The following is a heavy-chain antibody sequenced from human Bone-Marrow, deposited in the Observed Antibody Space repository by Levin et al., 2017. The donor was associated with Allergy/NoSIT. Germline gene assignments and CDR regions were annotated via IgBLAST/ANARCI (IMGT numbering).Heavy chain of an antibody. V-gene: IGHV3-33*01. J-gene: IGHJ4*02. CDR1: GFTFSSYG. CDR3: ARNGRASSTSEMDY. D-gene: IGHD2-2*01. Sequence: GESLKISCAASGFTFSSYGMHWVRQAPGKGLEWLAVIWYDGSDKYYADSVKGRFTISRDNSKNTLYLQMNSLRAEDTAVYYCARNGRASSTSEMDYWGQGILVTVSS. CDR2: IWYDGSDK.